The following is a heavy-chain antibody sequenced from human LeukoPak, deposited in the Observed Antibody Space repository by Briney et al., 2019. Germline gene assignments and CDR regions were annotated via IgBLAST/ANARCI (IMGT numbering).Heavy chain of an antibody. Sequence: ASVKVSCKASGYSFTSYDINWVRQATGQGLEWMGWMHPKSGATAYAQKFQGRVTMTRSTSISTAYMELNSLTSEDTAVYYCARSPLKQGGHDAFDIWGQGTMVTVSS. CDR1: GYSFTSYD. J-gene: IGHJ3*02. CDR2: MHPKSGAT. CDR3: ARSPLKQGGHDAFDI. V-gene: IGHV1-8*01.